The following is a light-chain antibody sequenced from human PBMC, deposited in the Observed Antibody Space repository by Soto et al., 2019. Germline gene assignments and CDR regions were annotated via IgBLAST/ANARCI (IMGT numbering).Light chain of an antibody. J-gene: IGKJ1*01. V-gene: IGKV3-20*01. CDR3: QQYSSSRT. Sequence: EIVVTQSPATLSVSPGERVTLSCRASQSVSSSLAWYQQKPGQDPRLLIYGGSSRATGIPVRFSGSGSETDFTLTITRLEPEDFAVYYCQQYSSSRTFGQGTKVDIK. CDR1: QSVSSS. CDR2: GGS.